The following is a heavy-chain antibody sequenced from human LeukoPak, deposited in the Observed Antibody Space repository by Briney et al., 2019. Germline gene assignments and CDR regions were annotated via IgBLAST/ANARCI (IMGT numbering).Heavy chain of an antibody. CDR1: GGSFSGYY. V-gene: IGHV4-34*01. J-gene: IGHJ4*02. CDR2: INHSGST. Sequence: SETLSLTCAVYGGSFSGYYWSWIRQPPGKGLEWIGEINHSGSTNYNPSLKSRVTTSVDTSKNQFSLKLSSVTAADTAVYYCASHVDIVATHDYWGQGTLVTVSS. D-gene: IGHD5-12*01. CDR3: ASHVDIVATHDY.